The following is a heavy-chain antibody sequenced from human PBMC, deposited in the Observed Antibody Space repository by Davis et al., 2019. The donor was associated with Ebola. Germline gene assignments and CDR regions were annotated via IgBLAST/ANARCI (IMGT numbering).Heavy chain of an antibody. CDR3: AKGDNSGWYGVDY. CDR1: GFTFSDYW. V-gene: IGHV3-74*01. Sequence: GESLKISCAASGFTFSDYWMHWVRQAPGKGLVWVSRINPDGSSRTYADSVKGRFTISRDNAKNTLYLQMNSVRAEDTAVYYCAKGDNSGWYGVDYWGQGTLVTVSS. J-gene: IGHJ4*02. CDR2: INPDGSSR. D-gene: IGHD6-19*01.